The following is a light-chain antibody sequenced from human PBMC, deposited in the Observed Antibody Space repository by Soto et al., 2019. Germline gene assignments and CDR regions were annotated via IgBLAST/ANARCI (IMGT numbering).Light chain of an antibody. CDR3: QQYSSYWT. CDR2: KTS. J-gene: IGKJ1*01. V-gene: IGKV1-5*03. CDR1: QSISGW. Sequence: DIQMTQSPSTVSASVGDRVTITCRASQSISGWLAWFQQKPGKALKLLIHKTSTLESGLPSRFSVSGSGTEFTLTISSLQPDDFAVYYCQQYSSYWTFGQGTKVEI.